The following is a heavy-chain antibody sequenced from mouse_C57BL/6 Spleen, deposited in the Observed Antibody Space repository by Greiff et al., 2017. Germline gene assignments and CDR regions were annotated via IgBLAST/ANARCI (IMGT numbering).Heavy chain of an antibody. Sequence: QVQLKQSGPELVKPGASVKISCKASGYAFSSSWMNWVKQRPGKGLEWIGRIYPGDGDTNYNGKFKGKATLTADKSSSTAYMQLSSLTSEDSAVYFCARTGVYGNRAMDYWGQGTSVTVSS. CDR2: IYPGDGDT. CDR3: ARTGVYGNRAMDY. D-gene: IGHD2-1*01. J-gene: IGHJ4*01. CDR1: GYAFSSSW. V-gene: IGHV1-82*01.